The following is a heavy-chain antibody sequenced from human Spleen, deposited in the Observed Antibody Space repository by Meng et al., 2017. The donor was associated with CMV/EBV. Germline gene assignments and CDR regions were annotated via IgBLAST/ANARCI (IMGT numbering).Heavy chain of an antibody. D-gene: IGHD1/OR15-1a*01. J-gene: IGHJ4*02. Sequence: GGSLRLSCAASGFKFSSYEINWVRQAPGKGLEWVSCISTSGSARYFADSVKGRFTISRDNAKNSLYLQMNSLRVEDTAVYYCASSKQNDCWGQGTLVTVSS. CDR3: ASSKQNDC. CDR2: ISTSGSAR. V-gene: IGHV3-48*03. CDR1: GFKFSSYE.